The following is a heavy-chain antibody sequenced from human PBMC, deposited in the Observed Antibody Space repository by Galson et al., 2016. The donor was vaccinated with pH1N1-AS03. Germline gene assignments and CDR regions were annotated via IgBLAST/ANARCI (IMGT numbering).Heavy chain of an antibody. CDR3: ARPAHDFGHPYHMDV. CDR2: IWYDGSKE. J-gene: IGHJ6*02. CDR1: GFTFRSFG. D-gene: IGHD3/OR15-3a*01. V-gene: IGHV3-33*01. Sequence: SLRLSCAASGFTFRSFGMHWVRQAPGKGLKWVAVIWYDGSKEEYADSVKGRFTISRDNSKNTLFLQMKSLGVEDTAVYYCARPAHDFGHPYHMDVWGQGTTVTVSS.